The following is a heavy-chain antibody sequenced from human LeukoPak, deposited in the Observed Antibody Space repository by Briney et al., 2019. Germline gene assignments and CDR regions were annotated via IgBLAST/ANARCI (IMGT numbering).Heavy chain of an antibody. CDR1: GYTLTELS. D-gene: IGHD6-13*01. CDR3: ATDGIAAAGTAPLF. CDR2: FDPEDGET. V-gene: IGHV1-24*01. J-gene: IGHJ4*02. Sequence: ASVKVSCKVSGYTLTELSTHWVRQAPGKGLEWMGGFDPEDGETIYAQKFQGRVTMTEDTSTDTAYMELSSLRSEDTAVYYCATDGIAAAGTAPLFWGQGTLVTVSS.